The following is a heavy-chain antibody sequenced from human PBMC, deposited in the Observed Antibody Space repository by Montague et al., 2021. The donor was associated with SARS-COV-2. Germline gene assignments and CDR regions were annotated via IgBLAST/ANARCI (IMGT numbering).Heavy chain of an antibody. Sequence: SETLSLTCTVSGGSITSSCYYWGWIRQPPGKGLDWIVSISYSAITYYNPSLNSPFTISVDTAKNQFSLMLCSVTAADTAVYYCARHRDIAGVIAIPGWFDLWGQGTLVTVSS. CDR1: GGSITSSCYY. CDR3: ARHRDIAGVIAIPGWFDL. CDR2: ISYSAIT. D-gene: IGHD2-21*01. V-gene: IGHV4-39*01. J-gene: IGHJ5*02.